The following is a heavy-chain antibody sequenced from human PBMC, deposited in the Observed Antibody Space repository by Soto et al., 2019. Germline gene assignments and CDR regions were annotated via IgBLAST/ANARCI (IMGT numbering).Heavy chain of an antibody. J-gene: IGHJ2*01. CDR3: AKDMYAGTIKTDWYFDL. V-gene: IGHV3-9*01. Sequence: DVQLVESGGGLVQPGRSVRLSCAASGFTFDDYAMHWVRQAPGKGLEWVSGISWNSGSIGYADSVKGRFTISRDNAKNSLYLQMNSLRAEDTALYYCAKDMYAGTIKTDWYFDLWGRGTLVTVSS. D-gene: IGHD1-7*01. CDR2: ISWNSGSI. CDR1: GFTFDDYA.